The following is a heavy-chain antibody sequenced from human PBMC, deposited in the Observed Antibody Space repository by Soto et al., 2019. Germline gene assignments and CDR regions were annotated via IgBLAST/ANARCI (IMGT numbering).Heavy chain of an antibody. CDR1: GFSFSSYD. D-gene: IGHD3-16*01. CDR3: AKDLKPGSRWSLGGVEHCMDV. J-gene: IGHJ6*03. Sequence: QVQLVESGGGVVQPGRSLRLSCVGSGFSFSSYDMNWVRQAPGTGLEWVALMSYDGSKKYYGASVRGRVTISRDNSKNTLYLQMDHLRPEDTAIYYCAKDLKPGSRWSLGGVEHCMDVWGRGTTVSVSS. V-gene: IGHV3-30*18. CDR2: MSYDGSKK.